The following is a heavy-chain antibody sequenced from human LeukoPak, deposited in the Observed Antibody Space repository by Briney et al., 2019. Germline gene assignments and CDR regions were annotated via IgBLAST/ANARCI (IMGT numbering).Heavy chain of an antibody. D-gene: IGHD3-3*01. J-gene: IGHJ3*02. CDR3: ARGLTIFGVVTSGAFDI. CDR2: IYYSGST. V-gene: IGHV4-31*03. CDR1: GGSISSGGYY. Sequence: PSQTLSLTCTVSGGSISSGGYYWSWIRQHPGKGLEWIGYIYYSGSTYYNPSLKSRVTISVDTSKNQFSLKLSSVTAADTAVYYCARGLTIFGVVTSGAFDIWGQGTMVTVSS.